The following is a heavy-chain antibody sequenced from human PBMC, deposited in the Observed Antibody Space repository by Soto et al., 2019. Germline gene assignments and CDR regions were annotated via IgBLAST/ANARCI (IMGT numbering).Heavy chain of an antibody. V-gene: IGHV4-4*02. CDR3: ARGVMNCGYTSCYDSMDV. Sequence: QVQLQESGPGLVKPSGTLSLTCAVSGGSISASNWWSWVRQPPGKGLEWIGEIYHSGSTNYNPSLKSRVGISVDKSKNQFSRKLSSVTASDTAVYYCARGVMNCGYTSCYDSMDVWGQGTTVTVSS. CDR1: GGSISASNW. J-gene: IGHJ6*02. D-gene: IGHD2-2*01. CDR2: IYHSGST.